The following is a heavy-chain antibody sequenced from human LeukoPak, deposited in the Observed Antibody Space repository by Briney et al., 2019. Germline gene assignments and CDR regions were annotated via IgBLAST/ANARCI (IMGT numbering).Heavy chain of an antibody. CDR3: AREDYYDSSGYYFDC. Sequence: SETLSLTCTVSGYSVSSGSYWGWIRQSPGKGLEWIGSIYHSGSTYYSPSLRSRITISVDTSKNQFSLKLSSVTAADTAVYYCAREDYYDSSGYYFDCWGQGTLVTVSS. J-gene: IGHJ4*02. V-gene: IGHV4-38-2*02. D-gene: IGHD3-22*01. CDR2: IYHSGST. CDR1: GYSVSSGSY.